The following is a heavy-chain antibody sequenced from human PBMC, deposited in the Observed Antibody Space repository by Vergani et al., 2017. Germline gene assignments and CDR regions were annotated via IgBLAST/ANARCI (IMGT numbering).Heavy chain of an antibody. V-gene: IGHV1-2*02. D-gene: IGHD2-8*01. Sequence: QVQLVQSGAEVKKPGASVKVSCKASGYTFTGYYMHWVRQDPGQGLEWMGWINPNSGGTNYAQKFQGRVTMTRDTSISTAYMELSRLRSDDTAVYYCARDRGDIVLMVYALSAFDIWGQGTMVTVSS. CDR2: INPNSGGT. J-gene: IGHJ3*02. CDR3: ARDRGDIVLMVYALSAFDI. CDR1: GYTFTGYY.